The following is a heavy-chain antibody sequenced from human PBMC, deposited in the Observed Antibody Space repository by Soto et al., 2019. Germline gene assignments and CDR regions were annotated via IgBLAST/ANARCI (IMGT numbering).Heavy chain of an antibody. CDR3: ARDRVVRGVRVMDV. V-gene: IGHV4-59*01. CDR1: GGSISSYY. CDR2: IYYSGST. J-gene: IGHJ6*02. D-gene: IGHD3-10*01. Sequence: SETLSLTCTVSGGSISSYYWSWIRQPPGKGLEWIGYIYYSGSTNYNPSLKSRVTVSVDTSKNQFSLKLSSVTAADTAVYYCARDRVVRGVRVMDVWGQGTTVTVSS.